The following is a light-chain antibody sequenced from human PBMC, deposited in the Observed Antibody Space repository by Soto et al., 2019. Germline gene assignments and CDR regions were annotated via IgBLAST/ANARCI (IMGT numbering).Light chain of an antibody. CDR1: SSDVGGYHS. CDR2: DVS. CDR3: SSYTSSSTLV. V-gene: IGLV2-14*03. Sequence: QSSLTQPDSVSGSPGQSITISCTGTSSDVGGYHSVSWYQHHPGKAPKLMIYDVSNRPSGVSIRFSGSKSGNTASLTISGLQAEDAADYYCSSYTSSSTLVFGGATKVTVL. J-gene: IGLJ3*02.